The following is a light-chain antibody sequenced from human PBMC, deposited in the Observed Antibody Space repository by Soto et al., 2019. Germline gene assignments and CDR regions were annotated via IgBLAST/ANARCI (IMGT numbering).Light chain of an antibody. J-gene: IGKJ3*01. CDR1: QSISSNY. CDR3: QQYETSPFT. CDR2: GAS. Sequence: EIVLTQSPGTLSLSPGERATLSCRASQSISSNYLAWYQQKPGQAPRLLIYGASSRASGIPDRFSGGGSRAYFTLTSSRLEPEDFVVYYCQQYETSPFTFGPGTKVDI. V-gene: IGKV3-20*01.